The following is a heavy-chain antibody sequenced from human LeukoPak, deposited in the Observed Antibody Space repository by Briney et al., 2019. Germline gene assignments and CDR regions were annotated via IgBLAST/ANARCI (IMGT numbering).Heavy chain of an antibody. V-gene: IGHV4-39*01. D-gene: IGHD3-10*01. CDR2: IYYSGSS. CDR3: ARLAQGSGTYGFDY. Sequence: PSETLSLTCTVSGGSISSSNYYWGWVRQPPGKGLEWIATIYYSGSSYYSPSLKSRVTISVDTSKNQFSLKLSSVTAADTAVYYCARLAQGSGTYGFDYWGQGTLVTVSS. CDR1: GGSISSSNYY. J-gene: IGHJ4*02.